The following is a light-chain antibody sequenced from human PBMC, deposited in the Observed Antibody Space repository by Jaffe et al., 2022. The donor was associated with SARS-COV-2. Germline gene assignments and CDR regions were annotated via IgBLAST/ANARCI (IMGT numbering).Light chain of an antibody. CDR2: DTS. CDR1: RSVDIY. Sequence: DIALTQSPATLSLSPGERATLSCRASRSVDIYLAWYQQKRGQAPRLLIYDTSNRATGIPARFSGSGSGTDFTLTITSLEPEDFAVYYCQQRKSWPPLTFGGGTKVEIK. V-gene: IGKV3-11*01. CDR3: QQRKSWPPLT. J-gene: IGKJ4*01.